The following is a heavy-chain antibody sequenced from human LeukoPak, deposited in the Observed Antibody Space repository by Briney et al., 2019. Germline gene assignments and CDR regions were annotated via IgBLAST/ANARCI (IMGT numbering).Heavy chain of an antibody. V-gene: IGHV1-69*13. Sequence: GASVKVSCKASRGTFSSYAISWVRQAPGQGLEWMGGIIPIFGTANYAQKFQGRVTITADESTSTAYMELSSLRSEDTAVYYCARTSRDGYLYYFDYWGQGTLVTVSS. CDR3: ARTSRDGYLYYFDY. CDR1: RGTFSSYA. CDR2: IIPIFGTA. D-gene: IGHD5-24*01. J-gene: IGHJ4*02.